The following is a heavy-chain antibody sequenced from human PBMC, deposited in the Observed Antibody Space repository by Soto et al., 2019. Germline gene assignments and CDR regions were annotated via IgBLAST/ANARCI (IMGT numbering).Heavy chain of an antibody. CDR3: ARVGARGYYDILTGYSEYVMDV. Sequence: ASVKVSCKASGYTFTGYYMHWVRQAPGQGLEGMGWINPNSGGTNYAQKFQGWGTMTRDTSISTAYMELSRLRSDATAVYYCARVGARGYYDILTGYSEYVMDVWGQGTTVTVSS. CDR2: INPNSGGT. V-gene: IGHV1-2*04. CDR1: GYTFTGYY. D-gene: IGHD3-9*01. J-gene: IGHJ6*02.